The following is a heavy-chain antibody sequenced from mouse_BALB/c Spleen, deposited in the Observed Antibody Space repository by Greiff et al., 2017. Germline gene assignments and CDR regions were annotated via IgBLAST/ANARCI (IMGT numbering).Heavy chain of an antibody. J-gene: IGHJ2*01. V-gene: IGHV2-6-7*01. CDR2: IWGDGST. CDR1: GFSLTGYG. Sequence: VKLQQSGPGLVAPSQSLSITCTVSGFSLTGYGVNWVRQPPGKGLEWLGMIWGDGSTDYNSALKSRLSISKDNSKSQVFLKMNSLQTDDTARYYCARGDYYGSSFFDYWGQGTTLTVSS. CDR3: ARGDYYGSSFFDY. D-gene: IGHD1-1*01.